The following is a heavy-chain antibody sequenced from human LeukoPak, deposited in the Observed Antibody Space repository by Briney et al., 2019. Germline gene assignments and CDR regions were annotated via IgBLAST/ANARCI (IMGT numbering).Heavy chain of an antibody. CDR3: ARGRNYYDSSDYYEGDAFDI. D-gene: IGHD3-22*01. J-gene: IGHJ3*02. CDR1: GYTFTNYY. V-gene: IGHV1-46*01. CDR2: ISPSGRST. Sequence: GASVTVSCKAPGYTFTNYYMHWVRQAPGQGLEWMGIISPSGRSTTYVQQFQGRVAMTRDMSTSTVYMELSSLRSEDTAVYYCARGRNYYDSSDYYEGDAFDICGQGTVGTVSS.